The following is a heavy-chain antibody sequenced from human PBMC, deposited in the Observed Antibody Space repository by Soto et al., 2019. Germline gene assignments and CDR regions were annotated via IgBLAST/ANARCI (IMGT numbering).Heavy chain of an antibody. Sequence: QVQLVQSGAEVKKPGSSVKVSCEAPGGTFDHAAITWVRQAPGQGLEWMGGINPMFNSTHYAQKIQGRVTIPADAAVSTAFMDLRRLRSDETAVYYCARQMFAADYWGPGTLLIVSS. CDR2: INPMFNST. D-gene: IGHD3-10*02. V-gene: IGHV1-69*01. CDR1: GGTFDHAA. J-gene: IGHJ4*02. CDR3: ARQMFAADY.